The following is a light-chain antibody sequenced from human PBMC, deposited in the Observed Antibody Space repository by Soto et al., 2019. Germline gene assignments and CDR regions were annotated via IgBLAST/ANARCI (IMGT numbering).Light chain of an antibody. CDR1: QGISSY. CDR3: QQRNSYPLT. J-gene: IGKJ4*01. V-gene: IGKV1-9*01. Sequence: IQLTQSPSSLSASVGDRVTITCRASQGISSYLAWYQQKPGKAPKLLIYAASTLQSGVPSRFSGSGSGTDFTLTISSLQHEDFATYYCQQRNSYPLTFGGGTKVEIK. CDR2: AAS.